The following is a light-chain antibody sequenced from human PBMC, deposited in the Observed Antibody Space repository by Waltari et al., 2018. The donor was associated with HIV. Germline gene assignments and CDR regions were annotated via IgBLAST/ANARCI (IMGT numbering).Light chain of an antibody. V-gene: IGKV2-28*01. CDR2: LGS. Sequence: DFVMTQSPLSLPVTPGEPASISCRSSQSLLHNNGYNYLDWYLQKPGQSQQLLIYLGSNRASGVPDRFSGSGSGTHFTLKISRVEAEDVGVYYCMQALGTPRVTFGQGTKLEV. CDR3: MQALGTPRVT. J-gene: IGKJ2*01. CDR1: QSLLHNNGYNY.